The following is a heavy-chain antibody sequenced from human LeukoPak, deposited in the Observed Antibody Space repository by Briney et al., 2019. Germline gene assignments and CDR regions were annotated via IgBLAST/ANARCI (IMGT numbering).Heavy chain of an antibody. Sequence: GGSLGLSCAASGFTFSSYSMNWVRQAPGKGLEWVSSISSSSSYIYYADSVKGRFTISRDNAKNSLYLQMNSLRAEDTAVYYCASHSIGYCSGGSCYSFWGQGTLVTVSS. CDR2: ISSSSSYI. D-gene: IGHD2-15*01. CDR1: GFTFSSYS. CDR3: ASHSIGYCSGGSCYSF. V-gene: IGHV3-21*01. J-gene: IGHJ4*02.